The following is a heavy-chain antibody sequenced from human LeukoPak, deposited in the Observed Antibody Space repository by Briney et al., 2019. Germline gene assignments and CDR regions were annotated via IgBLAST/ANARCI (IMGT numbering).Heavy chain of an antibody. D-gene: IGHD5-18*01. CDR3: ARDRRQGYSYGFYYYYGMDV. CDR2: INHSGST. CDR1: GGSFSGYY. V-gene: IGHV4-34*01. Sequence: SETLSLTCAVYGGSFSGYYWSWIRQPPGKGLEWIGEINHSGSTNYNPSLKSRVTISVDTSKNQFSLKLSSVTAADTAVYHCARDRRQGYSYGFYYYYGMDVWGQGTTVTVSS. J-gene: IGHJ6*02.